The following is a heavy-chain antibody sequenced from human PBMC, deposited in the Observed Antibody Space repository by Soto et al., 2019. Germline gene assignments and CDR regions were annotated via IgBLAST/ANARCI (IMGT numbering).Heavy chain of an antibody. CDR3: ARGVATIGP. CDR1: GDSISSYY. J-gene: IGHJ5*02. Sequence: SETLSLTCTVSGDSISSYYWTWIRQPPGKGLEWIGYIYYSGSTNYNPSLKSRVTISVDTSKNQFSLKLTSVTAADTAVYYCARGVATIGPRGQGTLVTSPQ. CDR2: IYYSGST. V-gene: IGHV4-59*01. D-gene: IGHD5-12*01.